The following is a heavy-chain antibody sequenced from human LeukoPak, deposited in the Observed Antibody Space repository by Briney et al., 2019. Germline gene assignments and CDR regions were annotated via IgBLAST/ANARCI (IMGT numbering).Heavy chain of an antibody. J-gene: IGHJ4*02. V-gene: IGHV4-59*01. CDR1: GVSITSYY. D-gene: IGHD5-24*01. CDR2: VQYSEST. CDR3: TREGATVDH. Sequence: SETLSLTCTVSGVSITSYYWSWVRQPPGKGLEWIGYVQYSESTKYNPSLKNRVTISLDTSKNQFSLRLSSVTDADAALYYCTREGATVDHWGQGTLVSVSS.